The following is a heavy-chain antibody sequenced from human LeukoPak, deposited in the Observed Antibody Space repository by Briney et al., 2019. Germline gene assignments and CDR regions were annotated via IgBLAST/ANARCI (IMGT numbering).Heavy chain of an antibody. CDR1: GYTFTGYY. V-gene: IGHV1-69*06. CDR2: IIPIFGTA. D-gene: IGHD4-17*01. Sequence: ASVKVSCKASGYTFTGYYMHWVRQAPGQGLEWMGGIIPIFGTANYAQKFQGRVTITADKSTSTAYMELSSLRSEDTAVYYCARSNWTTVTIFHYYYYMDVWGKGTTVTVSS. J-gene: IGHJ6*03. CDR3: ARSNWTTVTIFHYYYYMDV.